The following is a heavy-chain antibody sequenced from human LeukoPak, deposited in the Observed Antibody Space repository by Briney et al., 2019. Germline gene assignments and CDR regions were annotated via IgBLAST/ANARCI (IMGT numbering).Heavy chain of an antibody. CDR2: VYYSGST. D-gene: IGHD4-17*01. CDR3: VRDYGDYGGWFDP. CDR1: GGSISSYY. J-gene: IGHJ5*02. Sequence: SETLSLTCTVSGGSISSYYWGWIRQPPGKGLEWIGCVYYSGSTNYSPSLSSRVTISVDRSKNQFSLSLGSVTAADTAVYYCVRDYGDYGGWFDPWGQGTLVTVSS. V-gene: IGHV4-59*01.